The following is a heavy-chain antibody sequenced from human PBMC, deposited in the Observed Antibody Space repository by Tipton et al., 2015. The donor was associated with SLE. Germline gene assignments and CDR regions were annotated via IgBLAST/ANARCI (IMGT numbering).Heavy chain of an antibody. CDR1: GGSISSGSYN. D-gene: IGHD1-26*01. V-gene: IGHV4-61*01. CDR2: IYNSVST. J-gene: IGHJ4*02. Sequence: TLSLTCTVSGGSISSGSYNWGWIRQPPGQGLEWIGNIYNSVSTNYNPSLKSRVTISLDTSKRQLSLNVTSVTAADTAVYYCAREWEGAGRLDSWGQGTLVTVSS. CDR3: AREWEGAGRLDS.